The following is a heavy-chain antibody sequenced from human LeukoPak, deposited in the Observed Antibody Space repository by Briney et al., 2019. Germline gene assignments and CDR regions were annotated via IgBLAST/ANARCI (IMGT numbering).Heavy chain of an antibody. J-gene: IGHJ4*02. CDR2: IYYSGST. CDR3: AGQPNYYYGSGSYDY. CDR1: GGSISSYY. V-gene: IGHV4-59*04. D-gene: IGHD3-10*01. Sequence: SETLSLTCTVSGGSISSYYWSWIRQPPGKGLEWIGSIYYSGSTYYNPSLMSRVTISVDTSKNQFSLKLSSVTAADTAVYYCAGQPNYYYGSGSYDYWGQGTLATVSS.